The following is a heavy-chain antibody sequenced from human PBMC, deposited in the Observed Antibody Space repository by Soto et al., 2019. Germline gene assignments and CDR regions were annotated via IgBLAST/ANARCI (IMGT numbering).Heavy chain of an antibody. D-gene: IGHD2-2*01. CDR1: GYSFTTYA. CDR3: ARDLAYCTSTSCYLYY. J-gene: IGHJ4*02. V-gene: IGHV1-3*01. Sequence: GASVKVSCKASGYSFTTYAMHWVRQAPGQRLEWMGWINADTGIAKYSQKFQDRVTISPNTSANTAYMELRSLRSDDTAVYYCARDLAYCTSTSCYLYYWGQGTLVTVSS. CDR2: INADTGIA.